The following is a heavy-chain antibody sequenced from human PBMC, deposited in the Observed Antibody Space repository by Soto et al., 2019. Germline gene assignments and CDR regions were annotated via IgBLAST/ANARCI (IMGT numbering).Heavy chain of an antibody. J-gene: IGHJ6*03. CDR1: GFTFSSYN. V-gene: IGHV3-13*01. CDR2: IGTAGDT. Sequence: GGSLRLSCAASGFTFSSYNMHWVRQATGKGLEWGSAIGTAGDTYYPGSVKGRFTISRENAKNSLYLQMNSLRAGDTAVYYCARSYCSGGSCDLNYYYYYMDVWGKGTTVTVSS. CDR3: ARSYCSGGSCDLNYYYYYMDV. D-gene: IGHD2-15*01.